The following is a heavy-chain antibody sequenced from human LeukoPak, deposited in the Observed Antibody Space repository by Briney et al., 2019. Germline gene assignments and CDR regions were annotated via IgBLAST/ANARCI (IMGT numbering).Heavy chain of an antibody. CDR1: GGSISSGSYY. CDR2: IYTSGST. D-gene: IGHD6-13*01. V-gene: IGHV4-61*02. Sequence: SETLSLTCTVSGGSISSGSYYWSWIRQPAGKGLEWIGRIYTSGSTNYNPSLKSRVTISVDTSKNQFSLKLSSVTAADTAVYYCARHVSSSWYNWFDPWGQGTLVTVSS. J-gene: IGHJ5*02. CDR3: ARHVSSSWYNWFDP.